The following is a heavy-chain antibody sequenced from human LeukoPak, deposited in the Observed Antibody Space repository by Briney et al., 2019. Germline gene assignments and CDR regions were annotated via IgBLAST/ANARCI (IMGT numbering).Heavy chain of an antibody. J-gene: IGHJ4*02. CDR3: VRDKLTGASRLDY. CDR1: GFTFRSYG. Sequence: GGSLRLSCAASGFTFRSYGMHWVRQAPGKGLEWVAVIWYDGSNKYYVDSVEGRFTISRDNSKNTLYLQMNSLRAEDTAVYYCVRDKLTGASRLDYWGQGTLLTVSS. V-gene: IGHV3-33*01. CDR2: IWYDGSNK. D-gene: IGHD7-27*01.